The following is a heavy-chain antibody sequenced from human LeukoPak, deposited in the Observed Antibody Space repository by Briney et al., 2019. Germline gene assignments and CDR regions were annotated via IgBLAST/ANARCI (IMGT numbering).Heavy chain of an antibody. CDR2: IYYSGST. CDR3: ARVLSYYDSSGTFDY. Sequence: PSETLSLTCTVSGGSISSSSYYWGWIRQPPGKGLEWIGSIYYSGSTHYNPSLKSRVTISVDTSKNQFSLKLSSVTAADTAVYYCARVLSYYDSSGTFDYWGQGTLVTVSS. V-gene: IGHV4-39*01. J-gene: IGHJ4*02. D-gene: IGHD3-22*01. CDR1: GGSISSSSYY.